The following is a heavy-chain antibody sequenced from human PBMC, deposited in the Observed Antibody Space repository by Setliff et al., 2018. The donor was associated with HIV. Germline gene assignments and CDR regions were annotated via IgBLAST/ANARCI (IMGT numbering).Heavy chain of an antibody. CDR3: ASAHSSLSVYYYYMDV. V-gene: IGHV3-23*03. CDR1: GFTFNNDA. CDR2: IYIGGSST. D-gene: IGHD3-3*01. J-gene: IGHJ6*03. Sequence: ESLRLSCAASGFTFNNDAMSWVRQAPGKGLEWVSVIYIGGSSTYYADSVKGRFTISRDKSRNTVFLQMNSLRAEDTAVYYCASAHSSLSVYYYYMDVWGKGTTVTVSS.